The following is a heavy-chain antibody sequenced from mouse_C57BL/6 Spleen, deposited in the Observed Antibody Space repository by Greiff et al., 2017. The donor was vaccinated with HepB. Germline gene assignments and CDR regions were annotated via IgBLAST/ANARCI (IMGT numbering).Heavy chain of an antibody. Sequence: EVQLQQSGPELVKPGASVKISCKASGYSFTGYYMNWVKQSPEKSLEWIGEINPSTGGTTYNQKFKAKATLTVDKSSSTAYMQLKSLTSEDSAVYYCARAPTYDGYSLAYWGQGTLVTVSA. V-gene: IGHV1-42*01. CDR3: ARAPTYDGYSLAY. CDR1: GYSFTGYY. J-gene: IGHJ3*01. CDR2: INPSTGGT. D-gene: IGHD2-3*01.